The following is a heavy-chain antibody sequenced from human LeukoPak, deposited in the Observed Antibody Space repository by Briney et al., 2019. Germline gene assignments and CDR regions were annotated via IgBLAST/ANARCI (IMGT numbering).Heavy chain of an antibody. CDR2: IRLDGSKE. Sequence: PGGSLRLSCTASGFTFSNYGMHWVRQAPGKGLEWVAFIRLDGSKEYYADSVKGRFTISRDNSKNTLYLQMNSLRAEDTAVYYCAREVYSSSFDYWGQGTLVTVSS. V-gene: IGHV3-30*02. CDR3: AREVYSSSFDY. CDR1: GFTFSNYG. D-gene: IGHD6-13*01. J-gene: IGHJ4*02.